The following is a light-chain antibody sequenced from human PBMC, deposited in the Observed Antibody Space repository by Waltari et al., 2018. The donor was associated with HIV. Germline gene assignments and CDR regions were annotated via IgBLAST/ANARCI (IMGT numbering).Light chain of an antibody. CDR2: DVS. CDR1: SSDVGGYNY. V-gene: IGLV2-11*01. J-gene: IGLJ1*01. Sequence: QSALTQPRSVSGSPGQSVTISCTGTSSDVGGYNYVSWDQQHPGKAPTLMIFDVSKRPSGVPDRFSGSRSGNTASLTISGLQAEDEADYYCCSYAGSYTYVFGTGTKVTVL. CDR3: CSYAGSYTYV.